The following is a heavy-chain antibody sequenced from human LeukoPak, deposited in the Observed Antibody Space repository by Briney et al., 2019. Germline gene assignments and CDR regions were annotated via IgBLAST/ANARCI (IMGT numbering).Heavy chain of an antibody. Sequence: GSLRLSCAASGFTFSNAWMSWVRQAPGKGLEWVGRIKSKTDGGTTDYAAPVKGRFTISRDDSKNTLYLQMNSLKTEDTAVYYCTTEDQQLVDFDYWGQGTLVTVSS. V-gene: IGHV3-15*01. D-gene: IGHD6-13*01. CDR2: IKSKTDGGTT. CDR3: TTEDQQLVDFDY. J-gene: IGHJ4*02. CDR1: GFTFSNAW.